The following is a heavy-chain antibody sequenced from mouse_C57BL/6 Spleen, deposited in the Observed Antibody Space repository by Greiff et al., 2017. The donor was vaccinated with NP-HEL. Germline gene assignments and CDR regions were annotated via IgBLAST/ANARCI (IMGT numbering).Heavy chain of an antibody. CDR3: ASYSNDVGAMDY. J-gene: IGHJ4*01. Sequence: LEESGPELVQPWASVKISCTASGYAFSRSWMNWVQQRPGKGLEWFGRIYPGAGATNYTGKFTGPATLTADKSSSTAYMQLSSLTYEDSAVYFCASYSNDVGAMDYWGQGTSVTVSS. CDR2: IYPGAGAT. V-gene: IGHV1-82*01. D-gene: IGHD2-12*01. CDR1: GYAFSRSW.